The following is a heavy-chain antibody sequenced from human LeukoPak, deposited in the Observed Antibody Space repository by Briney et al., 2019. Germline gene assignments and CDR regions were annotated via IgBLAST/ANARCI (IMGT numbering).Heavy chain of an antibody. CDR2: ISAYNGNT. J-gene: IGHJ5*02. CDR3: ARDSRPYYYGSGSFP. Sequence: GASVKVSCKASGYTFTSYGISWVRQAPGQGLEWMGWISAYNGNTNYAQKLQGRATMTTDTSTSTAYMELRSLRSDDTAVYYCARDSRPYYYGSGSFPWGQGTLVTVSS. V-gene: IGHV1-18*01. CDR1: GYTFTSYG. D-gene: IGHD3-10*01.